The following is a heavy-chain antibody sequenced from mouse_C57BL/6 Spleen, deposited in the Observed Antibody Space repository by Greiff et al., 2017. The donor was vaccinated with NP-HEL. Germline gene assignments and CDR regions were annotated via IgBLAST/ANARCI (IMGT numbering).Heavy chain of an antibody. CDR3: TESPLWHWYFDV. Sequence: EVQRVESGGGLVQPGGSMKLSCVASGFTFSNYWMNWVRQSPEKGLEWVAQIRLKSDNYATHYAESVKGRFTISRDDSKSSVYLQMNNLRAEDTGIYYCTESPLWHWYFDVWGTGTTVTVSS. V-gene: IGHV6-3*01. D-gene: IGHD1-1*02. CDR2: IRLKSDNYAT. CDR1: GFTFSNYW. J-gene: IGHJ1*03.